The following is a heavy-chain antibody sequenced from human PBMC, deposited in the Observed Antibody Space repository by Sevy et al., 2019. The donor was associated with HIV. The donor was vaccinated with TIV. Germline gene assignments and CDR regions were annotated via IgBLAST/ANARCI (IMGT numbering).Heavy chain of an antibody. CDR3: ARGDGTVSCFDS. CDR1: GYTFTNYY. CDR2: INPSGGST. V-gene: IGHV1-46*03. D-gene: IGHD2-2*01. Sequence: ASVKVSCKTSGYTFTNYYIHWVRQAPGQGLEWMGVINPSGGSTYYAQKFQGRVIMTRDTSTTTIYMDLSSLRSEDTAVYFCARGDGTVSCFDSWGQGTLVTVSS. J-gene: IGHJ4*02.